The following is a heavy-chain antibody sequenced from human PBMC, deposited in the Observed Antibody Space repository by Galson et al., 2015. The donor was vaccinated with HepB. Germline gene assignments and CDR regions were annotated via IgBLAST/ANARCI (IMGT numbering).Heavy chain of an antibody. D-gene: IGHD6-19*01. CDR3: ARGQRYSGGWYGGLDY. V-gene: IGHV3-30-3*01. Sequence: SLRLSCAASGFTFSSYAMHWVRQAPGKGLEWVAVISYDGSNKYYADSVKGRFTISRDNSKNTLYLQMNSLRAEDTAVYYCARGQRYSGGWYGGLDYWGQGTLVTVSS. CDR2: ISYDGSNK. J-gene: IGHJ4*02. CDR1: GFTFSSYA.